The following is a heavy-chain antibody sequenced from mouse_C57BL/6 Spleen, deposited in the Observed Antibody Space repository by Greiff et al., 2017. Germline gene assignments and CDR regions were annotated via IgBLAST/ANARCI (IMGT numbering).Heavy chain of an antibody. CDR2: IYPGSGST. CDR1: GYTFTSYW. J-gene: IGHJ1*03. Sequence: QVQLQQPGAELVKPGASVKMSCKASGYTFTSYWLTWVKQRPGQGLEWIGDIYPGSGSTNYNEKFKSKATLTVDTSSSTAYIQLSSLTSADSAVYYCARSLYGSSQWYCEVCGTRATV. D-gene: IGHD1-1*01. CDR3: ARSLYGSSQWYCEV. V-gene: IGHV1-55*01.